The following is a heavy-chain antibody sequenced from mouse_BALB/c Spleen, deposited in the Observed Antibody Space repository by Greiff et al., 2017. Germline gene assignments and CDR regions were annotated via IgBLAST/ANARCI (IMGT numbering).Heavy chain of an antibody. J-gene: IGHJ4*01. CDR1: GFTFSSFG. V-gene: IGHV5-17*02. D-gene: IGHD2-10*01. CDR2: ISSGSSTI. Sequence: EVKLQESGGDLVKPGGSLKLSCAASGFTFSSFGMHWVRQAPEKGLEWVAYISSGSSTIYYADTVKGRFTISRDNPKNTLFLQMTSLRSEDTAMYYCARSYPYYYAMDYWGQGTSVTVSS. CDR3: ARSYPYYYAMDY.